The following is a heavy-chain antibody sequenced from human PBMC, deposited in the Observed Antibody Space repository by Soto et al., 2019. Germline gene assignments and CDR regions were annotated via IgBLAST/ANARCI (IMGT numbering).Heavy chain of an antibody. V-gene: IGHV3-23*01. CDR2: INGNGGDT. CDR3: AKIYDFWSRHHDSFDV. J-gene: IGHJ3*01. Sequence: EVQLFESGGGLVQPGGSLRLSCAASGFTFGRYAMTWVRQAPGKGLEWVSGINGNGGDTYYADSVKGRFTISRDNPKNTVYLQMNSLRVEDTAVYYGAKIYDFWSRHHDSFDVWGQGTLVIVSS. D-gene: IGHD3-3*01. CDR1: GFTFGRYA.